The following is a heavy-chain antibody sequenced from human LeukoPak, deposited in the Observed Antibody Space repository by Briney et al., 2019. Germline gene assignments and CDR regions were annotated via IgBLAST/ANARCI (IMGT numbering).Heavy chain of an antibody. Sequence: SQTLSLTCAISGDSVSSNSAAWNWIRQSPSRGLEWLGRTYYRSKWYNDYAVSVKSRITINPDTSKNQFSLQLNSVTPEDTAVYYCARSLSPTGLYYYYYMDVWGKGTTVTVSS. CDR3: ARSLSPTGLYYYYYMDV. V-gene: IGHV6-1*01. D-gene: IGHD1-14*01. J-gene: IGHJ6*03. CDR2: TYYRSKWYN. CDR1: GDSVSSNSAA.